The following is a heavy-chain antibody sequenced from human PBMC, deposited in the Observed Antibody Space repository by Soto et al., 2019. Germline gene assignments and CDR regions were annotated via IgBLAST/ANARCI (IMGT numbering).Heavy chain of an antibody. D-gene: IGHD3-16*01. J-gene: IGHJ4*02. CDR1: RFTFSSYA. CDR2: ISYDGSTK. V-gene: IGHV3-30*04. Sequence: QVQLVESGGGVVQPGRSLRLSCEASRFTFSSYAMHWVRQAPGKGLDWVAVISYDGSTKYYADYVKGRITISRDNSNNMLYLHVDSLRPEDTAVYYCAKDQGNLLWTGGIDSWGQGTLVTVSS. CDR3: AKDQGNLLWTGGIDS.